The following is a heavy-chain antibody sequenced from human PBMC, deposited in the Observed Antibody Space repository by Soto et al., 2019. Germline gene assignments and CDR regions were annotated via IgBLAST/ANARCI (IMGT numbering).Heavy chain of an antibody. V-gene: IGHV3-74*01. CDR3: APGDSSGFYPH. Sequence: GGSLRLSCAASGFTFSNYWMHWVRQAPGKGLVWVSRIHGDGSSTTYAVSVKGRFTISRDNAKNTLYLQMNSLRSEDTAIYYCAPGDSSGFYPHWGQGTLVTVSS. CDR1: GFTFSNYW. D-gene: IGHD3-22*01. J-gene: IGHJ4*02. CDR2: IHGDGSST.